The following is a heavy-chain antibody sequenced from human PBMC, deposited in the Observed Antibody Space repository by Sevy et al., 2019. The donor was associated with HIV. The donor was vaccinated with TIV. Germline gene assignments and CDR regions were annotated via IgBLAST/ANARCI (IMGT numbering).Heavy chain of an antibody. CDR1: GFTFRTSG. CDR2: ISYDEAHK. CDR3: AKDYSAGITMVRGAYRARGDYFDY. V-gene: IGHV3-30*18. J-gene: IGHJ4*02. D-gene: IGHD3-10*01. Sequence: GGSLRLSCVTSGFTFRTSGMHWVRQSPGKGLEWVAVISYDEAHKNYADSLKGRFSIFKDNSKNTLYLQMSSLRTEDTPVYYCAKDYSAGITMVRGAYRARGDYFDYWGQGTQVTVSS.